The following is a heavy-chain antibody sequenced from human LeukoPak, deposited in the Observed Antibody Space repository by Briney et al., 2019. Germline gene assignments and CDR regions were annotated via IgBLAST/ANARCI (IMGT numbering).Heavy chain of an antibody. CDR1: GYTFTGYY. V-gene: IGHV1-2*02. D-gene: IGHD3-9*01. CDR2: INPNSGGT. J-gene: IGHJ4*02. CDR3: ARWYYDILTGYYTLFDY. Sequence: ASVKVSCKASGYTFTGYYMHWVRQAPGQGLEWMGWINPNSGGTNYAQKFQGRVTMTRDTSISTAYMELSRLRSDDTAVCYCARWYYDILTGYYTLFDYWGQGTLVTVSS.